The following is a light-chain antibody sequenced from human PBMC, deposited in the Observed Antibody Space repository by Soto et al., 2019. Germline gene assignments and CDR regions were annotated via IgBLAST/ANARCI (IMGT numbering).Light chain of an antibody. Sequence: EIVLTQSPATLSLSPGERATLSCRASQSVSSDLAWYQQKPGQAPRLLIYDASNRATGIPARFSGSGSGTDFNLTIISLEPEDFAVYYCQKRSNWPPWTFGQGTKVEIK. V-gene: IGKV3-11*01. CDR1: QSVSSD. CDR3: QKRSNWPPWT. J-gene: IGKJ1*01. CDR2: DAS.